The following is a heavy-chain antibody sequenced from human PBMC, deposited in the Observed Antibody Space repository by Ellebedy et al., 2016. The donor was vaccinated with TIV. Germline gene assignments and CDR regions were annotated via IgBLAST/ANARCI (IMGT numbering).Heavy chain of an antibody. CDR3: ARRGVYYDSSGYYYGYYFDY. CDR2: IYPGDSDT. CDR1: GYSFTSYW. D-gene: IGHD3-22*01. V-gene: IGHV5-51*01. Sequence: KVSXKGSGYSFTSYWISWVRQMPGKGLEWMGIIYPGDSDTRYSPSFQGQVTISADKSISTAYLQWSSLKASDTAMYYCARRGVYYDSSGYYYGYYFDYWGQGTLVTVSS. J-gene: IGHJ4*02.